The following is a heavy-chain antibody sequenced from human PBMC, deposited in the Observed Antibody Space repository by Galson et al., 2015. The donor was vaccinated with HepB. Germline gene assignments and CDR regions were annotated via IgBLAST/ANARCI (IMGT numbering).Heavy chain of an antibody. CDR1: GFTFSNAW. CDR3: TTRYYYGSGSGFDP. Sequence: SLRLSCAASGFTFSNAWMSWVRQAPGKGLEWVGRIKSKTDGGTTDYAAPVKGRFTISRDDSKNTLYLQMNSLKTEDTAVYYCTTRYYYGSGSGFDPWGQGTLVTVSS. V-gene: IGHV3-15*01. CDR2: IKSKTDGGTT. J-gene: IGHJ5*02. D-gene: IGHD3-10*01.